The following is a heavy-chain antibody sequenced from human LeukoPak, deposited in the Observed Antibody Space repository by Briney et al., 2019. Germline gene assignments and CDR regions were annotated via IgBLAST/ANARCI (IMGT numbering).Heavy chain of an antibody. V-gene: IGHV1-8*03. D-gene: IGHD2-2*01. J-gene: IGHJ3*02. CDR3: ARSLIYCSSTSCYPDAFDI. CDR1: GYTLTELS. CDR2: MNPNSGNT. Sequence: ASVKVSCKVSGYTLTELSMHWVRQAPGKGLEWMGWMNPNSGNTGYAQKFQGRVTITRDTSISTAYMELSSLRSEDTAVYYCARSLIYCSSTSCYPDAFDIWGQGTMVTVSS.